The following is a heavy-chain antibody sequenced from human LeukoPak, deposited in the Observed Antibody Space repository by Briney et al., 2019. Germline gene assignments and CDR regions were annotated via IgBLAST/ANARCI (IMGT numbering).Heavy chain of an antibody. J-gene: IGHJ6*02. CDR3: ARMYGSGSYYKWDYYYYGMDV. V-gene: IGHV5-51*01. Sequence: GESLKISCKGSGYSFTNYWIGWVRQTPGKGLEWMGVINPDDSEIKYSPSLQGQVTISADKSISTAYLQWSSLKASDTAMYYCARMYGSGSYYKWDYYYYGMDVWGQGTTVTVSS. D-gene: IGHD3-10*01. CDR2: INPDDSEI. CDR1: GYSFTNYW.